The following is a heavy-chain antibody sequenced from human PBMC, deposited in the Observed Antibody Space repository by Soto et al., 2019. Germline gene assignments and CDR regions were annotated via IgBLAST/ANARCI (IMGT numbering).Heavy chain of an antibody. J-gene: IGHJ6*02. CDR2: IIPLLNIP. V-gene: IGHV1-69*08. CDR1: GGTFSRNT. D-gene: IGHD3-10*01. CDR3: ARDRGLVSAVGGKMVNHYGLDV. Sequence: QVQLVQSGAEVKKPGSSVKVSCKASGGTFSRNTISWVRQVPGQGLEWMGRIIPLLNIPNYAQNFQGRVMMTADRSTTTVYMEVSSLKSEDTAVYYCARDRGLVSAVGGKMVNHYGLDVWGQGTTVTVSS.